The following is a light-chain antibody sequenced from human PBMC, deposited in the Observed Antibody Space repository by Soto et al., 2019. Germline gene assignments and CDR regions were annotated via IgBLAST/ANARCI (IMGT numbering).Light chain of an antibody. CDR1: QSISTW. V-gene: IGKV1-5*03. CDR3: QQYNTYPLT. Sequence: DIQMTQSPSTLSASVGDRVTITCRASQSISTWLAWYQQKPGKAPKLLIYKASSLEGGVPPRFGGSGSGTLFNITISSLHPDDFATYYCQQYNTYPLTFGGGTKVDIK. J-gene: IGKJ4*01. CDR2: KAS.